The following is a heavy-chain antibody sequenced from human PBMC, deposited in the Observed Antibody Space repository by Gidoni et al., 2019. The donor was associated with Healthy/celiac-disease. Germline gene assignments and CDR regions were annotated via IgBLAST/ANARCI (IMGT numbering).Heavy chain of an antibody. J-gene: IGHJ6*02. V-gene: IGHV3-21*01. CDR3: ARDTAPDYYDSSGYYLYGMDV. CDR1: GFTFRSYS. D-gene: IGHD3-22*01. Sequence: EVQLVESGGGRVKPGGSLILSCAASGFTFRSYSMNWVRQDPGKGLEWVSSISSSSSYIYYADSVKGRFTISRDNAKNAMYLQMNSLRAEDTAVYYCARDTAPDYYDSSGYYLYGMDVWGQGTTVTVSS. CDR2: ISSSSSYI.